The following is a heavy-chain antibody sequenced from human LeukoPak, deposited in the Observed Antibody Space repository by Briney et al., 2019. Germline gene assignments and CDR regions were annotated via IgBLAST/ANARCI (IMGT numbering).Heavy chain of an antibody. J-gene: IGHJ4*02. V-gene: IGHV3-7*01. CDR3: ARDLVDSGSPSPPGF. CDR2: INQDGSEK. D-gene: IGHD1-26*01. CDR1: GFTFSYYW. Sequence: GRSLRLSCAASGFTFSYYWMTWVRQAPGKGLEWVANINQDGSEKYYVDSVKGRFTISRDNAKNSLYLQMNSLRAEDTAVYYCARDLVDSGSPSPPGFWGQGTLVTVSS.